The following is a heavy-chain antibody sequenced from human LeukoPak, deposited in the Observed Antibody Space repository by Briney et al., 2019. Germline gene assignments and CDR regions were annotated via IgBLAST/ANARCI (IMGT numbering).Heavy chain of an antibody. D-gene: IGHD3-10*01. CDR1: GFTFSGYT. CDR2: ISSSSTTI. J-gene: IGHJ4*02. V-gene: IGHV3-48*02. CDR3: ARDRGSGYFDY. Sequence: PGGSLRLSCAASGFTFSGYTMDWVRQAPGKGLEWVSKISSSSTTIYYVDSVKGRFTIFRDNAKNSLFLETNSLKDEDTAVYFCARDRGSGYFDYWGQGTLVTVSS.